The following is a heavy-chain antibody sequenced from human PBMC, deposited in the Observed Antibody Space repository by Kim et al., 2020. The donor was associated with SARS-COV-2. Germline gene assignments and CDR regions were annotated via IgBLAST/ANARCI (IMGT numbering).Heavy chain of an antibody. CDR1: GFTFSSYW. D-gene: IGHD6-13*01. J-gene: IGHJ3*02. CDR3: ARETSYSSSWYWNAFDI. CDR2: IKQDGSEK. V-gene: IGHV3-7*01. Sequence: GGSLRLSCAASGFTFSSYWMSWVRQAPGKGLEWVANIKQDGSEKYYVDSVKGRFTISRDNAKNSLYLQMNSLRAEDTAVYYCARETSYSSSWYWNAFDIWGQGTMVTVSS.